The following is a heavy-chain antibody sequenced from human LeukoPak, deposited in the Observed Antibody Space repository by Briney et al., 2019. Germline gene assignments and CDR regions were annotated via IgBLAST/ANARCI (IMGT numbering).Heavy chain of an antibody. V-gene: IGHV4-59*01. CDR2: IYYSGST. CDR3: ARVVGGASGRYYYYYMDV. D-gene: IGHD3-16*01. CDR1: GGSISSYY. Sequence: SETLSLACTVSGGSISSYYWSWIRQPPGKGLEWIGYIYYSGSTNYNPSLKSRVTISVDTSKNQFSLNLSSVTAADTAVYYCARVVGGASGRYYYYYMDVWGKGTTVTVSS. J-gene: IGHJ6*03.